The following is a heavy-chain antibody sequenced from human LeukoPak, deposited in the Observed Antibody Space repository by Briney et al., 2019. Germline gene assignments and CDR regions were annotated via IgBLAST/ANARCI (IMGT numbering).Heavy chain of an antibody. D-gene: IGHD2-15*01. Sequence: GGSLRLSCAASGFTFSSHSMNWVRQAPGKGLEWVSSISSSSISISYADSLKGRFTISRDKSKNTLYLQMNTLRAEDTAVYYCASTQRGDYFDYWGQGTLVTVSS. V-gene: IGHV3-21*01. CDR2: ISSSSISI. J-gene: IGHJ4*02. CDR3: ASTQRGDYFDY. CDR1: GFTFSSHS.